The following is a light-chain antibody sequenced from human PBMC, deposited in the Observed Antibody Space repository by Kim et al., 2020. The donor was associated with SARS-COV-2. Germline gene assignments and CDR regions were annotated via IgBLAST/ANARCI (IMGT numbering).Light chain of an antibody. Sequence: VNISRTGSSSISGAGYDVHWYRQLPGTAPKLLIYGNSNRPSGVPDRFSGSKSGTSASLAITGLQAEDEADYYCQSYDSSLSASVVFGGGTQLTVL. CDR3: QSYDSSLSASVV. V-gene: IGLV1-40*01. CDR2: GNS. CDR1: SSISGAGYD. J-gene: IGLJ2*01.